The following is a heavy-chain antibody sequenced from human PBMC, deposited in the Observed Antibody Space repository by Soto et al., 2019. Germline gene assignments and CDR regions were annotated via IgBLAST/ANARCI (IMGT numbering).Heavy chain of an antibody. CDR3: ARHIPSGYNDAFDI. V-gene: IGHV2-5*02. J-gene: IGHJ3*02. CDR2: IYWDEDK. Sequence: QITLKESGPTLVKPTQTLTLTCTFSGFSLSTSGVGVGWIRQPPGKALEWVTLIYWDEDKRSSPSLKSRITITNDTSNSQVVLTMSNMDPVDTGTYYCARHIPSGYNDAFDIWGQGTMVTVSS. D-gene: IGHD3-9*01. CDR1: GFSLSTSGVG.